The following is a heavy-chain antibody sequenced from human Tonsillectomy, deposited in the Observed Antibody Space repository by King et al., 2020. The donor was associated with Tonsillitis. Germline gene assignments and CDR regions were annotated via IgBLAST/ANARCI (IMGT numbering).Heavy chain of an antibody. CDR2: ISWNSGSI. Sequence: QLVQSGGGLVQPGRSLRLSCAASGFTFDDYAMHWVRQAPGQGLEWIAGISWNSGSIGYAYSVKGRFTISRDNAKNSMYLQMNSLRAEDTALYYCAKVVGPIVVARNAFDIWGQGTMVTVSS. CDR3: AKVVGPIVVARNAFDI. V-gene: IGHV3-9*01. J-gene: IGHJ3*02. D-gene: IGHD3-22*01. CDR1: GFTFDDYA.